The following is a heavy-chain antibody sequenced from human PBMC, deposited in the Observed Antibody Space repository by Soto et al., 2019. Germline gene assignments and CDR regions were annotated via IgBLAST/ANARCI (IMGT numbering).Heavy chain of an antibody. CDR2: IGGSGAKT. J-gene: IGHJ4*02. CDR3: AKGLYYYDSSGYYPEDYFDS. D-gene: IGHD3-22*01. V-gene: IGHV3-23*01. Sequence: GGSLNLSCSAADFSFRNYAMSWVRQAPGKGLEWVSAIGGSGAKTYYADSVKGRFTISRDNSDNTVYVQMNSLRPDDTAIYYCAKGLYYYDSSGYYPEDYFDSWGQGTLVTVSS. CDR1: DFSFRNYA.